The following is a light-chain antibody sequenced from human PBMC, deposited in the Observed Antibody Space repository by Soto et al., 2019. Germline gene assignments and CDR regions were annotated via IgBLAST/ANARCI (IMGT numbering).Light chain of an antibody. CDR1: QSLLSNNKNF. CDR2: WAS. V-gene: IGKV4-1*01. J-gene: IGKJ5*01. Sequence: DIVMTQSPDSLAVSLGERATINCKSSQSLLSNNKNFLAWFQQKSGQPPKLLLYWASTRESGVPDRFSGSGSGTDFNLTITSLQAEDVAVYYCQQYHSDPITFGQGTRLENK. CDR3: QQYHSDPIT.